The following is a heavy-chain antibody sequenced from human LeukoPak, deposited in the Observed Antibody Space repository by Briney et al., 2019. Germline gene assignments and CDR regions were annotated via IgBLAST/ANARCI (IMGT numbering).Heavy chain of an antibody. Sequence: SETLSLTCTVSGGSISSGSYYWSWIRQPAGKGLKWIGRIYTSGSTNYNPSLKSRATISVDTSKNQFSLKLSSVTAADTAVYYCARERLYGDYENYWGQGTLVTVSS. CDR1: GGSISSGSYY. CDR2: IYTSGST. J-gene: IGHJ4*02. D-gene: IGHD4-17*01. CDR3: ARERLYGDYENY. V-gene: IGHV4-61*02.